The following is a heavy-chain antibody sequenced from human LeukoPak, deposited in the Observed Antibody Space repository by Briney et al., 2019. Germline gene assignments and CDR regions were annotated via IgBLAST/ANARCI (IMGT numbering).Heavy chain of an antibody. D-gene: IGHD2-15*01. Sequence: SETLSLTCTVSGGSISSYYWSWIRQPPGKGLEWIGYIYYRGSTNYNPSLKSRVTISVDTSKNQFSLKLSSVTAADTAVYYCAREKSPDYCSGGSCYFDYWGQGTLVTVSS. V-gene: IGHV4-59*01. J-gene: IGHJ4*02. CDR2: IYYRGST. CDR1: GGSISSYY. CDR3: AREKSPDYCSGGSCYFDY.